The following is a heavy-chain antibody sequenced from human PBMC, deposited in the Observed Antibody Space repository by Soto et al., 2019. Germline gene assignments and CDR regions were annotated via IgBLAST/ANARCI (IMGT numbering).Heavy chain of an antibody. CDR2: INSDGSCT. V-gene: IGHV3-74*03. Sequence: EGQLVQSGGDLVQPGGSLRLSCTASGFTFSDFWMYWVRQAPGKGLEWVSRINSDGSCTAYADSVRGRFTISRDNAKNTVYLQMTSLRAEDTAVYYCASVTAAAAAAFVGWGQGTLVTVS. D-gene: IGHD6-25*01. CDR3: ASVTAAAAAAFVG. J-gene: IGHJ4*02. CDR1: GFTFSDFW.